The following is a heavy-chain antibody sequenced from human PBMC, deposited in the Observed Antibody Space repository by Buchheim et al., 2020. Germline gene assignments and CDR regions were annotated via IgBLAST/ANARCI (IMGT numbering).Heavy chain of an antibody. V-gene: IGHV3-11*01. D-gene: IGHD6-13*01. CDR1: GFSFRDYF. CDR3: ARDLGAGAASFDH. J-gene: IGHJ4*02. CDR2: ISSRGDTE. Sequence: QVLLEESGGGLVKPGGSLRLSCAASGFSFRDYFMSWIRQAPGKGLEWISYISSRGDTEYYAESVRGRFSISRANTNNSVSLQMTSLRADDTAVYFCARDLGAGAASFDHWGQGIL.